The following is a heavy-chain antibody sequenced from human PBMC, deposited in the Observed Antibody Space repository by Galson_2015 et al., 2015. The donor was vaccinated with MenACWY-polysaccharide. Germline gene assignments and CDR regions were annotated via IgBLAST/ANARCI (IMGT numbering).Heavy chain of an antibody. CDR3: AKYCAPYFSIGWHKLCV. Sequence: SLRLSCAASGFTFRNYGMHWVRQAPGKGLEWVAIISYDGGSKYYAESVKSRFTISRDNSKDTLYLQMNNLRAEETSVYFCAKYCAPYFSIGWHKLCVCGHGSPVAVSS. CDR2: ISYDGGSK. D-gene: IGHD6-19*01. J-gene: IGHJ4*01. CDR1: GFTFRNYG. V-gene: IGHV3-30*18.